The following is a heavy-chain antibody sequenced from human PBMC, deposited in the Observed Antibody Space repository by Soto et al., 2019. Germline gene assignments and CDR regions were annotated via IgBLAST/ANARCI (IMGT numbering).Heavy chain of an antibody. V-gene: IGHV3-74*01. CDR3: AKEGSPGIAAKEIDY. CDR1: GFTFSDYW. J-gene: IGHJ4*02. CDR2: IDSDGSST. Sequence: GGSLRLSCAASGFTFSDYWMNWVRQAPGKGLVWVSRIDSDGSSTSYADSVKGRFTISRDNAKNTLYLQMNSLRAEDTAVYYCAKEGSPGIAAKEIDYWGQGTLVTVSS. D-gene: IGHD6-13*01.